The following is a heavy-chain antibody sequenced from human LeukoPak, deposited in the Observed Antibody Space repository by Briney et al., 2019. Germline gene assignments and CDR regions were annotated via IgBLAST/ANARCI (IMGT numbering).Heavy chain of an antibody. J-gene: IGHJ4*02. CDR3: ARGYRCSGGSCWGGDY. Sequence: GGSLRLSCAASGFTFSSYAMHWVRQAPGKGLEWVAVISYDGSNKYYAGSVKGRFTISRDNSKNTLYLQMNSLRAEDTAVYYCARGYRCSGGSCWGGDYWGQGTLVTVSS. CDR2: ISYDGSNK. V-gene: IGHV3-30-3*01. CDR1: GFTFSSYA. D-gene: IGHD2-15*01.